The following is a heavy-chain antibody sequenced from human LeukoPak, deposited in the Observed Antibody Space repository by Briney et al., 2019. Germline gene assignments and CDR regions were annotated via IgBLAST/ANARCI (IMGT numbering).Heavy chain of an antibody. CDR1: GYTFTSYG. D-gene: IGHD3-22*01. V-gene: IGHV1-18*01. CDR2: ISAYNGNT. Sequence: EASVKVSFKASGYTFTSYGISWVRQAPGQGLEWMGWISAYNGNTNYAQKLQGRVTMTTDTPTSTAYMELRSLRSDDTAVYYCARVSTGFYYDSSGYVGYWGQGTLVTVSS. CDR3: ARVSTGFYYDSSGYVGY. J-gene: IGHJ4*02.